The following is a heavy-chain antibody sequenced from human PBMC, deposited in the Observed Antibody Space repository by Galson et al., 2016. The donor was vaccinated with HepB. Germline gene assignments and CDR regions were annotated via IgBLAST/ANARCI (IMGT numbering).Heavy chain of an antibody. CDR2: IKGTTDGGTT. V-gene: IGHV3-15*01. J-gene: IGHJ5*02. Sequence: SLRLSCAASGFIFNNAWMTWVRQAPGKGLEWVGHIKGTTDGGTTDYAAPAKGRFTISREDSKSTRALQMNSLKTEAPTVYYWATWGGRRYYSCAGYFPSPFDPWGQGSLVTVSS. D-gene: IGHD4-11*01. CDR3: ATWGGRRYYSCAGYFPSPFDP. CDR1: GFIFNNAW.